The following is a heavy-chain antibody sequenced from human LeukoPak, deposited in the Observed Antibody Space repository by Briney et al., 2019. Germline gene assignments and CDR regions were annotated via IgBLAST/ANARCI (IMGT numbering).Heavy chain of an antibody. D-gene: IGHD3-22*01. CDR3: ARVVVITKDIDY. Sequence: SETLSLTCAVDGGSFSGYYWSWIRQPPGKGLEWIGEINHSGSTNYNPPLKSRVTISVDTSKNQFSLKLSSVTAADTAVYYCARVVVITKDIDYWGQGTLVTVSS. CDR1: GGSFSGYY. CDR2: INHSGST. J-gene: IGHJ4*02. V-gene: IGHV4-34*01.